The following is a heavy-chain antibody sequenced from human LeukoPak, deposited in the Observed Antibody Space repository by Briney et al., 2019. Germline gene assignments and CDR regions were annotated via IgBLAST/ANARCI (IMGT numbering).Heavy chain of an antibody. CDR3: AKDRGAAAAWGLYYYYYMDV. CDR2: IYYSGST. J-gene: IGHJ6*03. CDR1: GGSISSYY. V-gene: IGHV4-59*01. D-gene: IGHD6-13*01. Sequence: SETLSLTCTVSGGSISSYYWSWIRQPPGKGLEWIGYIYYSGSTNYNPSLKSRVTISVDTSKNQFSLKLSSVTAADTAVYYCAKDRGAAAAWGLYYYYYMDVWGKGTTVTVSS.